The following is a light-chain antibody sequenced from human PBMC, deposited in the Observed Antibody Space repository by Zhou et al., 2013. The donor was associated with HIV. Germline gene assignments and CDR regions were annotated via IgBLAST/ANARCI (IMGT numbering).Light chain of an antibody. J-gene: IGKJ4*01. CDR1: QDISNS. CDR3: QQYKIYPLT. V-gene: IGKV1-33*01. CDR2: DAS. Sequence: DIQMTQSPSSLSASVGDRVSITCQASQDISNSLNWYQHKPGKAPKFLIYDASNLETGVPSRFSGSGSGTDFTLTISNLQPEDIATYYCQQYKIYPLTFGGGTKVEIK.